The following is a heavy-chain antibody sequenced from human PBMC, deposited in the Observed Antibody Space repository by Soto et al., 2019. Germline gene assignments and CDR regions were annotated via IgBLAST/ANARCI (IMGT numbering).Heavy chain of an antibody. Sequence: QVQLVQSGAEVKKPGSSVKVSCKASGGTFSSYAISWVRQAPGQGLEWIGGIIPIFGTANYAQKFQGRVTITADESTIPAYMELSSLRSEDTAVYYCARFVLGYCSGCSCYSGYFAYWGQGTLVTVSS. CDR1: GGTFSSYA. D-gene: IGHD2-15*01. J-gene: IGHJ4*02. V-gene: IGHV1-69*12. CDR3: ARFVLGYCSGCSCYSGYFAY. CDR2: IIPIFGTA.